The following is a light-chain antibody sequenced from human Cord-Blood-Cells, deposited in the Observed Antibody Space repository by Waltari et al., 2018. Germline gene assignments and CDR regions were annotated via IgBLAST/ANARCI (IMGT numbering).Light chain of an antibody. V-gene: IGLV2-8*01. Sequence: QSALTQPHSASGSPGQSVTIPCTGTSSDVGGYNYVSWYQQHPGKAPKLMIYEVSKRPSGVPDRFSGSKSGNTASLTVSGLQAEDEADYYCSSYAGSNNLVFGGGTKLTVL. CDR1: SSDVGGYNY. J-gene: IGLJ3*02. CDR3: SSYAGSNNLV. CDR2: EVS.